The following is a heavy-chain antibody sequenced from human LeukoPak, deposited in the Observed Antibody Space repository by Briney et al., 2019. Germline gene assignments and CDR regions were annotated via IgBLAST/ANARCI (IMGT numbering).Heavy chain of an antibody. CDR2: IYYSGST. D-gene: IGHD3-22*01. CDR1: GGSISSYY. V-gene: IGHV4-59*01. J-gene: IGHJ6*02. Sequence: SETLSLTCPLSGGSISSYYWSWIRQPPAKGLEWIGYIYYSGSTNYNPSLKSRVTISVDTSKNQFSLKLSSVTAADTAVCYCARWVYYYDSSGYYYYYGMDVWGQGTTVTVSS. CDR3: ARWVYYYDSSGYYYYYGMDV.